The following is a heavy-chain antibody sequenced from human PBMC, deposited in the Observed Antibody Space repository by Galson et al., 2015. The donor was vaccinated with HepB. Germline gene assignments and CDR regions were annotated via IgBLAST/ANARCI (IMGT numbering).Heavy chain of an antibody. CDR2: ITFTGGTT. V-gene: IGHV3-23*01. CDR1: GFIYSNYA. D-gene: IGHD3-10*01. Sequence: SLRLSCAASGFIYSNYAMSWVRQAPGKGLEWVSTITFTGGTTYYADSVEGRFTISRDNFQNILCLQMDSLRVEDTAVYYCAKEDDYYGSGSDYWGQGTLVFVSS. CDR3: AKEDDYYGSGSDY. J-gene: IGHJ4*02.